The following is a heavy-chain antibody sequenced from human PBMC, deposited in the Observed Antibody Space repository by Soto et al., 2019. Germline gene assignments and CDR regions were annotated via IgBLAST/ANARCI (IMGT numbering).Heavy chain of an antibody. CDR2: ISSSSSYI. V-gene: IGHV3-21*01. Sequence: PWGSLRLSCAAPGFTFISYSMNWVRQAPWKGLERVSSISSSSSYIYYADSVKGRFTISRDNAKNSLYLQMNSLRAEDTAVYYCAREDYYYYGMDVWGQGTTVTVSS. CDR3: AREDYYYYGMDV. CDR1: GFTFISYS. J-gene: IGHJ6*02.